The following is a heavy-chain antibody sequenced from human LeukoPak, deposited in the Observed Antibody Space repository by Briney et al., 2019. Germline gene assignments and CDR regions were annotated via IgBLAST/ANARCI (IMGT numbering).Heavy chain of an antibody. V-gene: IGHV4-39*07. D-gene: IGHD6-25*01. CDR3: ARDIAARIGYFDY. Sequence: SETLSLTCTVSGGSISSSSYYWGWLRQPPGTGLEWIGSIYYSGSTYYNPSLKSRVTISVDTSKNQFSLKLSSVTAADTAVYYCARDIAARIGYFDYWGQGTLVTVSS. J-gene: IGHJ4*02. CDR2: IYYSGST. CDR1: GGSISSSSYY.